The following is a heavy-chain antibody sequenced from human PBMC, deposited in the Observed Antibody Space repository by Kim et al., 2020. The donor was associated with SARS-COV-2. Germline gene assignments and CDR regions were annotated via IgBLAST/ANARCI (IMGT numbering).Heavy chain of an antibody. CDR1: GFTFSSYS. CDR3: ARDEGLYYGSGSYYTAFDY. J-gene: IGHJ4*02. D-gene: IGHD3-10*01. V-gene: IGHV3-48*02. Sequence: GGSLRLSCAASGFTFSSYSMNWVRQAPGKGLEWVSYISSSSSTIYYADSVKGRFTISRDNAKNSLYLQMNSLRDEDTAVYYCARDEGLYYGSGSYYTAFDYWGQGTLVTVSS. CDR2: ISSSSSTI.